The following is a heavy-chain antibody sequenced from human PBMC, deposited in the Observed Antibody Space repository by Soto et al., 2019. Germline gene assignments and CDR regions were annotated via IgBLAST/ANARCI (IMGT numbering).Heavy chain of an antibody. CDR3: ARGGGWLFDH. Sequence: QVQLQESGPGLVKPSGALSLTCAVSNGSISSDNWWSWVRQPPGKGLEWIGEIFHGGTANYNPSLKSRITISVDKSKNQFSLEMNSVTAADTAVYYCARGGGWLFDHWGQGTLVTVSS. CDR1: NGSISSDNW. V-gene: IGHV4-4*02. CDR2: IFHGGTA. J-gene: IGHJ4*02. D-gene: IGHD6-19*01.